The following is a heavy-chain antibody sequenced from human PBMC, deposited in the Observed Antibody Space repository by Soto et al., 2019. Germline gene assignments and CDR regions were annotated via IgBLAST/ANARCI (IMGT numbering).Heavy chain of an antibody. CDR3: ARNYYGSGSYYKDDY. J-gene: IGHJ4*02. D-gene: IGHD3-10*01. Sequence: QVQLVQSGAEVKKPGASVKVSCKASGYTFTSYGISWVRQAPGQGLEWMGWISAYNGNTNYAQKLQGRVTMTTDNSXXTDYMELGSLRSDDTAVYYCARNYYGSGSYYKDDYWGQGTLVTVSS. CDR1: GYTFTSYG. CDR2: ISAYNGNT. V-gene: IGHV1-18*01.